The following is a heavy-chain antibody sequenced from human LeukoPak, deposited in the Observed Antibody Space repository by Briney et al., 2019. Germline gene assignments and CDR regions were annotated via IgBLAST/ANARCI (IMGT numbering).Heavy chain of an antibody. D-gene: IGHD4-17*01. J-gene: IGHJ5*02. CDR3: TSRTDYGDYRP. V-gene: IGHV3-73*01. CDR1: GFSFSGFA. CDR2: IRRKANSYAT. Sequence: PGGSLRLSWAAAGFSFSGFAMHWVRQASGEGREWVGRIRRKANSYATAYAASVKSSFIMSRDDSKNTAYLQMNSLKIEDTAVYYCTSRTDYGDYRPGGQGTLVTVSS.